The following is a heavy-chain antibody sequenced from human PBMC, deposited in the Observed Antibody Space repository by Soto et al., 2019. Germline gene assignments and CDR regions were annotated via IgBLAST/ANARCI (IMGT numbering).Heavy chain of an antibody. J-gene: IGHJ6*02. Sequence: ASVKVSCKASGYSFTDYHIHWVRQAPGQGLEWLGRINPKSGGTSTAQKFQGWVTMTTDTSISTASMELTRLTSDDTAIYYSARGDSTDCSNGVCSFFYNHDMDVWGQGTTVTVSS. D-gene: IGHD2-8*01. CDR1: GYSFTDYH. CDR3: ARGDSTDCSNGVCSFFYNHDMDV. CDR2: INPKSGGT. V-gene: IGHV1-2*04.